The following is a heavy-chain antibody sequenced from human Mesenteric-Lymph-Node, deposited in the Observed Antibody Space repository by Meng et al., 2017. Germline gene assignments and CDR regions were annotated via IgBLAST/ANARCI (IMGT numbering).Heavy chain of an antibody. J-gene: IGHJ4*02. V-gene: IGHV1-24*01. D-gene: IGHD3-3*01. Sequence: ASVKVSCKVSGSTLTGFSMHWVRQAPGKGLEWMGSFDPIDGETLYAQRFQGRVTMTEDTSTDTANMELSSLTSEDTAVYYCAPSVTIFGAPEAYWGQGTLVTVSS. CDR1: GSTLTGFS. CDR3: APSVTIFGAPEAY. CDR2: FDPIDGET.